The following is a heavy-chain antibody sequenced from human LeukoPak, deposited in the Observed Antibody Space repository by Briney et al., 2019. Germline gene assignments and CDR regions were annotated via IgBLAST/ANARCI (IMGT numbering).Heavy chain of an antibody. J-gene: IGHJ4*02. CDR3: AKAKRGQLWLKYYFDY. D-gene: IGHD5-18*01. Sequence: GGSLRLSCAASGFTVSSNYMSWVRQAPGKGLEWVSVIYSGGSTYYADSVKGRFTISRDNSKNTLYLQMNSLRAEDTAVYYCAKAKRGQLWLKYYFDYWGQGTLVTVSS. CDR2: IYSGGST. CDR1: GFTVSSNY. V-gene: IGHV3-53*01.